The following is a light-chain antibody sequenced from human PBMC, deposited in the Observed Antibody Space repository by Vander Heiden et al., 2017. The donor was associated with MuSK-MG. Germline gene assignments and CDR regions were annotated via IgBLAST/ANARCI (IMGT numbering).Light chain of an antibody. Sequence: EMVLTQSPGTLSLSPGERATLSCRASQSVGSSYLAWYQQKPGQAPRLLIYGASSRATGIPDRFSGSGSGTDFTLTISRLEPEDSAVYYCQQYGSSPLTFGGGTKVEIK. J-gene: IGKJ4*01. CDR1: QSVGSSY. V-gene: IGKV3-20*01. CDR3: QQYGSSPLT. CDR2: GAS.